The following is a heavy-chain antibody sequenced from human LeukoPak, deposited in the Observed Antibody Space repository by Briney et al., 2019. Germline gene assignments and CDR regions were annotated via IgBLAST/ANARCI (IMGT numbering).Heavy chain of an antibody. CDR3: ARGVESVIHGYYYIDV. Sequence: PGGSLRLSCAASGFTFSSYAMHWVRQAPGKGLEWVAVLSYDGSNKYYVDSVKGRFTISRDNSKNTLYLQMNSLRAEDTAVYYCARGVESVIHGYYYIDVWGKGTTVTVSS. V-gene: IGHV3-30*04. CDR2: LSYDGSNK. J-gene: IGHJ6*03. D-gene: IGHD3-22*01. CDR1: GFTFSSYA.